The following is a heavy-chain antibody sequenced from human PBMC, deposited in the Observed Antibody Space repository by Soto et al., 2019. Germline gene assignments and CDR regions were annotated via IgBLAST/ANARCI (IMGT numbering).Heavy chain of an antibody. CDR2: INAGNGNT. V-gene: IGHV1-3*05. J-gene: IGHJ4*02. CDR3: ARSIVVVTALDY. CDR1: GYTFTSYA. Sequence: QVQLVQSGAEEKKPGASVKVSCKASGYTFTSYAMPWVRQAPGQRLEWMGWINAGNGNTKYSQKFQGRVTITRDTSASTAYMELSSLRSDDTAVYYCARSIVVVTALDYWGQGTLVTVSS. D-gene: IGHD2-21*02.